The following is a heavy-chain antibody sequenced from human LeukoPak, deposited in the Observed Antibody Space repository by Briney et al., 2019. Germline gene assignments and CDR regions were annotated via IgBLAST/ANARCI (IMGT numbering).Heavy chain of an antibody. D-gene: IGHD2-2*01. CDR3: AREDCSSICTWSYYYMDV. CDR2: IYTSGST. Sequence: SETLSLTCTVSGGSLSSYYWSWIRQPAGKGLEWIGRIYTSGSTNYNPSLKSRVTMSVDTSKSSFSLKLSSVTAADTAVYYCAREDCSSICTWSYYYMDVWGKGTTVTVSS. V-gene: IGHV4-4*07. CDR1: GGSLSSYY. J-gene: IGHJ6*03.